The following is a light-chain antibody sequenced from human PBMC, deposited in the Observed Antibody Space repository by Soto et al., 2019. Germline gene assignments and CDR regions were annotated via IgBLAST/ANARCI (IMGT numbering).Light chain of an antibody. J-gene: IGLJ2*01. V-gene: IGLV2-14*03. CDR2: DVS. CDR3: SSYTSSSTVV. CDR1: SSDVGGYNF. Sequence: QSALTQPASVSGSPGQSITISCTGTSSDVGGYNFVSWCQHHPDKAPKLMIYDVSHRPSGVSNRFSGSKSGNTASLIISGRQAEDEADYYCSSYTSSSTVVFGGGTKLTVL.